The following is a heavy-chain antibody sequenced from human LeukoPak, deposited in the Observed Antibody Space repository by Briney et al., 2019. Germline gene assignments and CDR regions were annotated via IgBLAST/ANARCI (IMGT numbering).Heavy chain of an antibody. CDR2: IRGSGGST. CDR3: AKDHCSSTSCYVFDY. J-gene: IGHJ4*02. Sequence: GGSLRLSCAASGFTFSSYAMSWVRQAPGKGLEWVSAIRGSGGSTYYADSVKGRFTISRDNSKNTLYLQMNSLRAEDTAVYYCAKDHCSSTSCYVFDYWGQGTLVTVSS. V-gene: IGHV3-23*01. D-gene: IGHD2-2*01. CDR1: GFTFSSYA.